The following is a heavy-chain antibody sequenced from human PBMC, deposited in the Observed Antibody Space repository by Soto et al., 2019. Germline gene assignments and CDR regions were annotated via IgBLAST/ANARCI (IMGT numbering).Heavy chain of an antibody. CDR3: ARDQYCSSTSCSIGGWFDP. V-gene: IGHV3-53*04. CDR2: IYRGRST. D-gene: IGHD2-2*01. CDR1: GFTVSSNY. Sequence: GSLGRSCAASGFTVSSNYMSWVRLVPGKGLEWVSVIYRGRSTYYADSVKGRSTISRHNSKNTLYLQMNSLRAEDTAVYYCARDQYCSSTSCSIGGWFDPWGQGTLVTVSS. J-gene: IGHJ5*02.